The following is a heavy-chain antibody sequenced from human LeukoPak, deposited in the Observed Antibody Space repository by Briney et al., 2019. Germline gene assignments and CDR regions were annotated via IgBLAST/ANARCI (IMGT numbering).Heavy chain of an antibody. CDR3: ARVGYCSGGSCYRNWFDP. Sequence: GASVKVSCKASGYTFTSYYLHWVRQAPGQGLEWMGRIIPILGIANYAQKFQGRVTITADKSTSTAYMELSSLRSEDTAVYYCARVGYCSGGSCYRNWFDPWGQGTLVTVSS. V-gene: IGHV1-69*04. CDR1: GYTFTSYY. D-gene: IGHD2-15*01. J-gene: IGHJ5*02. CDR2: IIPILGIA.